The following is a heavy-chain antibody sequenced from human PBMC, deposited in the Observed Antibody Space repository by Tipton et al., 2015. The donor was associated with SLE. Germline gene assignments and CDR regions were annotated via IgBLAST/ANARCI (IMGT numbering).Heavy chain of an antibody. CDR1: GFTVSSNY. V-gene: IGHV3-53*05. CDR3: ARGQWLVQNYCCGMDV. J-gene: IGHJ6*02. CDR2: IYSGGST. D-gene: IGHD6-19*01. Sequence: SLRLSCAASGFTVSSNYMSWVRQAPGKGLEWVSVIYSGGSTYYADSVKGRFTTSRDNSKNTLYLQMNSLRAEDTAVYYCARGQWLVQNYCCGMDVWGQGTTVPVSS.